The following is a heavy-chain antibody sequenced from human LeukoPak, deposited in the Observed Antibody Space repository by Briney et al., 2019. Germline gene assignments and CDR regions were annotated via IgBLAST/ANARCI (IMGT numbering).Heavy chain of an antibody. Sequence: PGGTLRLSCPASGFTFSTYGMSWVRQAPGKGLEWVSAISGSGGFTYYADSVKGRFTISRDNSKNTLYLQMNSLRVEDTAVYYCAKDAIVLVPSLGYYYYYMDVWGKGTTVTISS. D-gene: IGHD3-22*01. J-gene: IGHJ6*03. V-gene: IGHV3-23*01. CDR1: GFTFSTYG. CDR2: ISGSGGFT. CDR3: AKDAIVLVPSLGYYYYYMDV.